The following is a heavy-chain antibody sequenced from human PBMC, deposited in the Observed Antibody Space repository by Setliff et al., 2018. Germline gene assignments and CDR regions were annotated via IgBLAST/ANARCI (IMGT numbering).Heavy chain of an antibody. CDR1: GGPISSSNYY. CDR2: IYSSGST. J-gene: IGHJ6*03. V-gene: IGHV4-61*05. Sequence: TSETLSLTCTVSGGPISSSNYYWGWIRQPPGKGLEWIGYIYSSGSTNYNPSLKSRVAISRDTSTNQLSLELRSVTAADTAVYYCAREPTRTGGFYYLDVWGEGTTVTVSS. D-gene: IGHD2-2*01. CDR3: AREPTRTGGFYYLDV.